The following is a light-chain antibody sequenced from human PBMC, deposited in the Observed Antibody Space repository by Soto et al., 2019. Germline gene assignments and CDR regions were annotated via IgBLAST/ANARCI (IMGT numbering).Light chain of an antibody. CDR1: QSISSW. CDR3: QQYNSYSWT. CDR2: KAS. V-gene: IGKV1-5*03. Sequence: DIQMTPSPSTLSASVGDRVTITCRASQSISSWLAWYQQKPGKAPKLLIYKASSLESGVPSRFSGSGSGTEFTLTISSLQPDDFATYYCQQYNSYSWTFGQGTEVEIK. J-gene: IGKJ1*01.